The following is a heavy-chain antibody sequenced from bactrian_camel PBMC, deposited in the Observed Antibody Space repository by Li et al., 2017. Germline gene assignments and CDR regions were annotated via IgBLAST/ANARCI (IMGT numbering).Heavy chain of an antibody. J-gene: IGHJ7*01. Sequence: HVQLVESGGSLVQPGGSLTLSCAASGSAGFIFSNYWIYWVRQAPGKGLEWVSLIDTGSTFTRYAESVKGRFTISRDNAKNTVYLQMNSLKPEDTAVYYCVSLDATWVYYDLQYWGKGTQVTVS. CDR1: GSAGFIFSNYW. D-gene: IGHD4*01. CDR2: IDTGSTFT. V-gene: IGHV3S1*01.